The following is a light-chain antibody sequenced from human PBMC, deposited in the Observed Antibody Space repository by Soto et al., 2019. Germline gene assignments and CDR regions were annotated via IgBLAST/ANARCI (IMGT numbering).Light chain of an antibody. CDR1: QGINTD. V-gene: IGKV1-9*01. J-gene: IGKJ4*01. CDR3: QQLNTYSS. CDR2: DAS. Sequence: DIQMTQYTSTLSASVGDGVTITCRAGQGINTDLAWYQQKLGKAPKVLIYDASKLHSGVPSRFSGSGSGTEFTLTISSLQPEDFATYFCQQLNTYSSFGGGTKVDIK.